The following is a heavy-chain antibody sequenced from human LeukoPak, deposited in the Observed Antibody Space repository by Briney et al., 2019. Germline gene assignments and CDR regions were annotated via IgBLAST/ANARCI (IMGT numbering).Heavy chain of an antibody. V-gene: IGHV3-9*01. D-gene: IGHD3-9*01. J-gene: IGHJ4*02. CDR2: ISWNSGSI. CDR1: GFTFDDYA. CDR3: AKDSNYDILTGHLFDY. Sequence: GGSLRLSCAASGFTFDDYAMHWVRQAPGKGLEWVSGISWNSGSIGYADSVKGRFTISRDNAKNSLYLQMNSLRAEDTALYYCAKDSNYDILTGHLFDYWGQGTLVTVSS.